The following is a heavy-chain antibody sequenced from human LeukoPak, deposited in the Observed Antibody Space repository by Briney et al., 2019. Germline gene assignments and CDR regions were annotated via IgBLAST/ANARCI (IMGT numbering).Heavy chain of an antibody. CDR3: ARPVKQQPLGYWFDP. CDR1: GGTFSSYA. CDR2: IIPIFGTA. J-gene: IGHJ5*02. V-gene: IGHV1-69*06. Sequence: ASVKVSCKASGGTFSSYAISWVRQAPGQGLEWMGGIIPIFGTANYAQKFQGRVTITADKSTSTAYMELSSLRSEDTAVYYCARPVKQQPLGYWFDPWGQGTLVTVSS. D-gene: IGHD6-13*01.